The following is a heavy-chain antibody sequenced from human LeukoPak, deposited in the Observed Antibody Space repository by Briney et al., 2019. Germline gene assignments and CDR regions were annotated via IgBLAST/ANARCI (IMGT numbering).Heavy chain of an antibody. Sequence: PGGSLRLSCAASGFSFSDYYMTWIRQAPGKGLEWVSHISSTGSTPYYADSVKGRFTISRDNAKSSLYLQMNSLRAEDTAVYYCARVFSGYDDVMANYYYHYYMDVWGKGTTVTVSS. D-gene: IGHD5-12*01. J-gene: IGHJ6*03. CDR2: ISSTGSTP. CDR3: ARVFSGYDDVMANYYYHYYMDV. CDR1: GFSFSDYY. V-gene: IGHV3-11*01.